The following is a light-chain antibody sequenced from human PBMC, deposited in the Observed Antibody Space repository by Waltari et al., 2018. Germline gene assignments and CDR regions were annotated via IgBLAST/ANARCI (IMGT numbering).Light chain of an antibody. CDR1: SSDVGTYNL. V-gene: IGLV2-23*01. CDR2: EGS. J-gene: IGLJ1*01. CDR3: CSYAGSSTYV. Sequence: QSALTQPASVSGSPGQSITIPCPGTSSDVGTYNLVAWYQQHPGKAPKLIIYEGSKRPSGVSHRFSGSKSGNTASLTISGLQAEDEADYYCCSYAGSSTYVFGTGTKVTVL.